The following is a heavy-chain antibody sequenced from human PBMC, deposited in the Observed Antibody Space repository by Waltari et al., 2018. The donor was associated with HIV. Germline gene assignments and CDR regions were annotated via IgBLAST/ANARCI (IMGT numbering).Heavy chain of an antibody. J-gene: IGHJ5*01. CDR3: ARGLEYDFWSNYHNTFES. CDR2: IYYSGST. Sequence: QMQLQESGPGLVKPSESLSLTCAVSGGSVSSGSYYWSWLRQPPGKGLEWIGYIYYSGSTNYNPSLKRRVIISIDTSKNQFSLKLNSVTAADTAVYYCARGLEYDFWSNYHNTFESWGQGTLVTVSS. CDR1: GGSVSSGSYY. V-gene: IGHV4-61*01. D-gene: IGHD3-3*01.